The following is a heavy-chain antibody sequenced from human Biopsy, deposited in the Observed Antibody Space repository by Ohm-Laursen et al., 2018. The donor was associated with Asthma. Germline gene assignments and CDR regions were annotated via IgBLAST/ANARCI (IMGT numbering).Heavy chain of an antibody. J-gene: IGHJ2*01. CDR1: GDAMSTSGSY. CDR3: ARAVSSSSYWYFDL. D-gene: IGHD6-6*01. CDR2: IYYSGRT. V-gene: IGHV4-39*02. Sequence: GTLSLTCIVSGDAMSTSGSYWGWIRQSPGKGLEWIGSIYYSGRTYYSPSLESRVTISADTSKNHFSLKVTSVTAADTAVYYCARAVSSSSYWYFDLWGRGDLVTVSS.